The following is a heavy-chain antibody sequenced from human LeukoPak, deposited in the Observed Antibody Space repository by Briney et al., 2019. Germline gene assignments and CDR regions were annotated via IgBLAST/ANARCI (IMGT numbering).Heavy chain of an antibody. CDR2: IYYSGST. Sequence: KPSETLSLTCTVSGGSISSSSYYWSWIRQPPGKGLEWIGYIYYSGSTNYNPSLKSRVTISVDTSKNQFSLKLSSVTAADTAVYYCATDGWGNNCSSTSCYRHYWGQGTLVTVSS. D-gene: IGHD2-2*02. CDR1: GGSISSSSYY. J-gene: IGHJ4*02. V-gene: IGHV4-61*01. CDR3: ATDGWGNNCSSTSCYRHY.